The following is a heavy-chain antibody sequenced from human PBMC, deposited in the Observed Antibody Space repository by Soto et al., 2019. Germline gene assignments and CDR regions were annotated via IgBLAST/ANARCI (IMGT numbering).Heavy chain of an antibody. Sequence: QVQLVQSGAEVKKPGSSVKVSCKASGGTFSSYTISWVRQAPGQGLEWMGRIIPILGIANYAQKFQGRVTITADKSTSTAYMELSSLRYEDTAVYYCAREVAAAGLCDYWGQGTLVTVSS. V-gene: IGHV1-69*08. D-gene: IGHD6-13*01. CDR1: GGTFSSYT. CDR2: IIPILGIA. CDR3: AREVAAAGLCDY. J-gene: IGHJ4*02.